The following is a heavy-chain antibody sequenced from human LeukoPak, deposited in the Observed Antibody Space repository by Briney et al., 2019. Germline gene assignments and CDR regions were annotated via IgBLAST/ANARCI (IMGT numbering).Heavy chain of an antibody. V-gene: IGHV1-69*01. D-gene: IGHD2-21*02. Sequence: SVKVSCKASGGSFSSTTINWVRQAPGQGLEWMGGITPIFRTPNYAQRFQGRVTITAVESMSTAYMGLSSLRSEDTAVYYCARGWLAETTVVTPYNYWGQGTLVTVSS. CDR1: GGSFSSTT. CDR2: ITPIFRTP. CDR3: ARGWLAETTVVTPYNY. J-gene: IGHJ4*02.